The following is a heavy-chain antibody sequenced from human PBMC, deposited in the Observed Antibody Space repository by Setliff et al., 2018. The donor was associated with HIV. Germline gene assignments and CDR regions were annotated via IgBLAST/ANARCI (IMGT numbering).Heavy chain of an antibody. J-gene: IGHJ5*02. Sequence: ASVKVSCKASGYTFTNFAIHWVRQAPGHRLEWMGWFNAGNGNTKYLQKFQGRATITRDTSASTDYMELSSLRSEDTAVYYCARDRCDSVKCYLYNWFDPWGQGTLVTVSS. CDR3: ARDRCDSVKCYLYNWFDP. CDR2: FNAGNGNT. V-gene: IGHV1-3*01. CDR1: GYTFTNFA. D-gene: IGHD3-22*01.